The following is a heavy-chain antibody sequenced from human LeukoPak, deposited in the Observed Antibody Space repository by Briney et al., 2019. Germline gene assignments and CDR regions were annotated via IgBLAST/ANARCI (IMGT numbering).Heavy chain of an antibody. V-gene: IGHV1-69*13. Sequence: SVKVSCKASGGTFSSYAISWVRQAPGQGLEWMGGIIPTFGTANYAQKFQGRVTITADESTSTAYMELSSLRSEDTAVYYCARDHHIVVVTAIDWYFDLWGRGTLVTVSS. D-gene: IGHD2-21*02. CDR3: ARDHHIVVVTAIDWYFDL. CDR2: IIPTFGTA. CDR1: GGTFSSYA. J-gene: IGHJ2*01.